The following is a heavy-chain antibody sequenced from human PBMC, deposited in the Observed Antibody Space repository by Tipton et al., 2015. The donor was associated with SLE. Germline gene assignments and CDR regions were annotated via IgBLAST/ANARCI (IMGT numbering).Heavy chain of an antibody. V-gene: IGHV3-23*01. J-gene: IGHJ4*02. CDR1: GFSFNNFA. D-gene: IGHD6-13*01. CDR3: AKLNWRVAAAGGWDY. Sequence: SLRLSCVTSGFSFNNFAISWVRQAPGKGLEWVSSISGNGGSSYYADSVKGRFTISRDNSKNTVCLQMNSLRAEDTAVYYCAKLNWRVAAAGGWDYWGQGTLVTVSS. CDR2: ISGNGGSS.